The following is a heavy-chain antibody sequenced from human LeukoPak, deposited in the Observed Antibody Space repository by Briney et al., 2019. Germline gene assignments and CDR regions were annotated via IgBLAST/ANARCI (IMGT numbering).Heavy chain of an antibody. CDR2: INQDGSEK. V-gene: IGHV3-7*01. Sequence: PGGSLRLSCAASGFTFRNDWMSWVRQGPGKGLEWVANINQDGSEKNYVDSVKGRFTISRDNAQNSLFLQMNSLRAEDTAVYYCAGDDLSDRWGQGTLVTVSS. D-gene: IGHD3-22*01. CDR3: AGDDLSDR. CDR1: GFTFRNDW. J-gene: IGHJ4*02.